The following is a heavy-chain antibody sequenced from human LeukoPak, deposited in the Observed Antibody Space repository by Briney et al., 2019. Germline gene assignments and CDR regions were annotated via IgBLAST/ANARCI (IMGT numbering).Heavy chain of an antibody. Sequence: GGSLRLSCAASGFTFNSYGMTWVRQAPGKGLEWVAVISYDGSNKYYADSVKGRFTISRDNSKNTLYLQMNSLRAEDTAVYYCAKDGGSDPDSFDIWGQGTMVTVSS. CDR3: AKDGGSDPDSFDI. CDR1: GFTFNSYG. D-gene: IGHD2-15*01. V-gene: IGHV3-30*18. CDR2: ISYDGSNK. J-gene: IGHJ3*02.